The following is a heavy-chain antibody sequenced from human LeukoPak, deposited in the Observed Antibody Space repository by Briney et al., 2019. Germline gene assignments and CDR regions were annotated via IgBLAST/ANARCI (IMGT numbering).Heavy chain of an antibody. V-gene: IGHV3-23*01. J-gene: IGHJ4*02. CDR2: ISGSGGST. D-gene: IGHD1-26*01. CDR1: GFTFSSYA. Sequence: PGGSPRLSCAASGFTFSSYAMSWVRQAPGKGLEWVSAISGSGGSTYYADSVKGRFTISRDNSKNTLYLQMNSLRAEDTAVYFCASGTYYFDFWGQGTLVTVSS. CDR3: ASGTYYFDF.